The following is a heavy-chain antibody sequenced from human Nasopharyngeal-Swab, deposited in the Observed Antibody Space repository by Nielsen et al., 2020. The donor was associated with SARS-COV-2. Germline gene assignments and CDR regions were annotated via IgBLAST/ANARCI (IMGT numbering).Heavy chain of an antibody. J-gene: IGHJ4*02. Sequence: GSLRLSCAASRFTFSSYAMSWVRQAPGKGLEWVSIISGNDNTTYYADSVKDRFTISRDNAKNSLYLQMNSLRAEDTAVYYCARVRVVVPAALIDYWGQGTLVTVSS. CDR1: RFTFSSYA. CDR2: ISGNDNTT. V-gene: IGHV3-23*01. D-gene: IGHD2-2*01. CDR3: ARVRVVVPAALIDY.